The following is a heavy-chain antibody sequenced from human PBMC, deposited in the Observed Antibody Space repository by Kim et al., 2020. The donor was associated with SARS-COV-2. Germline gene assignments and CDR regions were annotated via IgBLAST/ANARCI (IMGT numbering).Heavy chain of an antibody. CDR2: ST. CDR3: AKVALYYFDY. J-gene: IGHJ4*02. Sequence: STYYADSVQGRFTISRDNSKNTLYLQMNSLRAEDTAVYYCAKVALYYFDYWGQGTLVTVSS. D-gene: IGHD5-12*01. V-gene: IGHV3-23*03.